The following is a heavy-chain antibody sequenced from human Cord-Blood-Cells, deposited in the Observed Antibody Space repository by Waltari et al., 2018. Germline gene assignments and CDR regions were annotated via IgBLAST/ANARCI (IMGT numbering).Heavy chain of an antibody. CDR1: GGSFSGYY. Sequence: QVQLQQWGAGPLKPSETLSLTCAGYGGSFSGYYWSWIRQPPGRGREWIGEINHSGSTNYNPSLKSRVTISVDTSKNQFSLKLSSVTAADTAVYYCARKLSGAVVPAAIRGYNWFDPWGQGTLVTVSS. CDR3: ARKLSGAVVPAAIRGYNWFDP. CDR2: INHSGST. D-gene: IGHD2-2*02. J-gene: IGHJ5*02. V-gene: IGHV4-34*01.